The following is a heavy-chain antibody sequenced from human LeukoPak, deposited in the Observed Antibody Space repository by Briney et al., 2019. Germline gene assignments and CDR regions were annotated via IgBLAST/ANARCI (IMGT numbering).Heavy chain of an antibody. CDR2: ISGTGGAT. CDR1: GFSFVYYA. CDR3: GKESLYISGTNWFVS. J-gene: IGHJ5*01. D-gene: IGHD5-12*01. Sequence: PGGSLRLSCVASGFSFVYYAMSWGRQAPGKGLQWVSQISGTGGATWYAGFARDRFTISRDNSNKTLYLQMSGLRVEDPAIYYCGKESLYISGTNWFVSWGQGTLLIVSS. V-gene: IGHV3-23*01.